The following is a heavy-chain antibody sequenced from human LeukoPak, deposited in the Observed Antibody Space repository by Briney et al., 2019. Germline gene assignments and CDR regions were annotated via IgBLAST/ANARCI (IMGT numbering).Heavy chain of an antibody. J-gene: IGHJ3*02. CDR1: GFTFSSYA. Sequence: GGSLRLSCAASGFTFSSYAMHWVRQAPGKGLEWVAVISYDGSNKYYADSVKGRFTISRDNSKNTLYLQMNSLRAEDTAVYYCARGCSSTSCQAFDIWGQGTMVTVSS. CDR3: ARGCSSTSCQAFDI. D-gene: IGHD2-2*01. CDR2: ISYDGSNK. V-gene: IGHV3-30-3*01.